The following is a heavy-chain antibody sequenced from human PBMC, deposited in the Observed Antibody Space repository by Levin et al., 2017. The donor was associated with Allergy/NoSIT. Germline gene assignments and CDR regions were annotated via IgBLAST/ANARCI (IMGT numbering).Heavy chain of an antibody. D-gene: IGHD3-10*01. CDR2: INPNSGGT. V-gene: IGHV1-2*02. CDR3: ASRGFGEMGYFDY. Sequence: GESLKISCKASGYTFTGYYMHWVRQAPGQGLEWMGWINPNSGGTNYAQKFQGRVTMTRDTSISTAYMELSRLRSDDTAVYYCASRGFGEMGYFDYWGQGTLVTVSS. CDR1: GYTFTGYY. J-gene: IGHJ4*02.